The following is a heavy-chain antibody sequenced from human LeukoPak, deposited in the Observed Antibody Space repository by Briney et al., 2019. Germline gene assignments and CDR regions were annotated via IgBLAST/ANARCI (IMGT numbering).Heavy chain of an antibody. CDR3: AKHGGPDYYYYMDV. D-gene: IGHD3-3*01. J-gene: IGHJ6*03. V-gene: IGHV3-23*01. CDR2: ISGSGITT. CDR1: GFTFSNYA. Sequence: EGSLRLSCAASGFTFSNYAMSWVRQAPGKGLEWISVISGSGITTYYADSVKGRFTISRDHSKNTLSLQMNSLRSEDTALYYCAKHGGPDYYYYMDVWGKGTTVTVSS.